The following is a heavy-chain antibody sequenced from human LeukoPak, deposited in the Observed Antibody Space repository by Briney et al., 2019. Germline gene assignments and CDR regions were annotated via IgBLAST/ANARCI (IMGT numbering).Heavy chain of an antibody. J-gene: IGHJ4*02. D-gene: IGHD6-19*01. CDR3: ARGCGWLDY. Sequence: GGSLRLSCAASGFTVSNTFMSWVRQAPGKGLEWVSVIYSVGTTYYAGSVKGRFTISRDNSKNTLYLQMNSLRAEDTAVYYCARGCGWLDYWGQGTLVTVSS. V-gene: IGHV3-53*01. CDR1: GFTVSNTF. CDR2: IYSVGTT.